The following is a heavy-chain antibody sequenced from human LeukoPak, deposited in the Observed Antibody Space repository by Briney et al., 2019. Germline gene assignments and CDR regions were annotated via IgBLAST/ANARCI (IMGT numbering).Heavy chain of an antibody. V-gene: IGHV1-2*02. Sequence: ASVKVSCKASGYTXTGYYMHRVRQAPGQGLEWMGWIHPNSGGTNYAQKFQGRVTMTGETSISTAYMELSRLRSDDTAVYYCARDFEAAASFDYWGRGTLVTVSS. J-gene: IGHJ4*02. D-gene: IGHD6-13*01. CDR2: IHPNSGGT. CDR3: ARDFEAAASFDY. CDR1: GYTXTGYY.